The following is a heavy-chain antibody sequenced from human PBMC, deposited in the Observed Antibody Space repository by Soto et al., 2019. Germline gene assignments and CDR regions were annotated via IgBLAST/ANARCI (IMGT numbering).Heavy chain of an antibody. CDR2: ISVYHGAT. D-gene: IGHD2-15*01. CDR3: AKDCSGASCGFDI. CDR1: GYTFGKYG. Sequence: QVQLVQSGTEVKKPGASVKVSCKASGYTFGKYGISWVRQAPGQGLEWVGWISVYHGATVHAQKLRGRGKMTTDTAAGTAYMELGRLKSDDTAIYYCAKDCSGASCGFDIWGQGTLVTVS. V-gene: IGHV1-18*01. J-gene: IGHJ4*02.